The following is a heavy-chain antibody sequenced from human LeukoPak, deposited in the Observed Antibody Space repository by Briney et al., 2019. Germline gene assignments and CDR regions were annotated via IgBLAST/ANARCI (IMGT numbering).Heavy chain of an antibody. D-gene: IGHD1-26*01. CDR2: IRSKTDGGTT. J-gene: IGHJ4*02. CDR1: GFTFSNAW. Sequence: GSLRLSCAASGFTFSNAWLSWVRQAPRKGPEWVGRIRSKTDGGTTDYAAPVKGRFTITRDDSKNTLYLQMKSLNTEDTAVYYCTTDNRWELNPLDYWGQGTLVTVSS. V-gene: IGHV3-15*01. CDR3: TTDNRWELNPLDY.